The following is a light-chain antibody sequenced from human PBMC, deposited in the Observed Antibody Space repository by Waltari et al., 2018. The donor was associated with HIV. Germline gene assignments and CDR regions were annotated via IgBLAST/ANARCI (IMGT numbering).Light chain of an antibody. Sequence: QSALTQPASVSGSPGQSITISCTGPSSDVGTYTYVSWYQQHPGKAPKLSIYEVSTRPSGISDRFAGSKSDNAASLTIAALQPEDEADYYCSSYTNTNISFGGGTKLTVL. CDR3: SSYTNTNIS. J-gene: IGLJ2*01. V-gene: IGLV2-14*01. CDR1: SSDVGTYTY. CDR2: EVS.